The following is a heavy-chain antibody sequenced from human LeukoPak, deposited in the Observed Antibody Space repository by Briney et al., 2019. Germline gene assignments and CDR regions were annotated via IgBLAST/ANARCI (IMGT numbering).Heavy chain of an antibody. Sequence: GGSLRLSCAASGFTFSSYAMSWVRQAPGKGLEWVSSISTGGERTYYADSMKGRFTISRDNSKNTLYLQMNSLRAEDTALYYCARAYTYNWNHGDYWGQGTLVTVSS. D-gene: IGHD1-14*01. CDR3: ARAYTYNWNHGDY. J-gene: IGHJ4*02. CDR2: ISTGGERT. CDR1: GFTFSSYA. V-gene: IGHV3-23*01.